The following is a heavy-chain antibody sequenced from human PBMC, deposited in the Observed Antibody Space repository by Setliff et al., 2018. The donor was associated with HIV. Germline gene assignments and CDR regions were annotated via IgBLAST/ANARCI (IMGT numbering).Heavy chain of an antibody. Sequence: SETLSLTCSVSGVSMTNNYWTWIRQSPGKGLEWIGYVHYSGNTRYNPSLKSRVTISVDTSKNRFSLRLNSVTATDTAIYYCATIPRGYTSNWYSASFDWGQGTLVTVSS. CDR3: ATIPRGYTSNWYSASFD. J-gene: IGHJ4*02. V-gene: IGHV4-59*08. D-gene: IGHD6-13*01. CDR2: VHYSGNT. CDR1: GVSMTNNY.